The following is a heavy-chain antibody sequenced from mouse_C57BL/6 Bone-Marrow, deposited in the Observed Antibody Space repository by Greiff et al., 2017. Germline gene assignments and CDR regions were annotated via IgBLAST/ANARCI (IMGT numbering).Heavy chain of an antibody. Sequence: QVQLKESGAELARPGASVKLSCKASGYTFTSYGISWVKQRTGQGLEWIGEIYPRSGNTYYNEKFKGKATLTADKSSSTAYMELRSLTSEDSAVYFCARDPYYYGSSTMDYWGQGTTLTVSS. CDR2: IYPRSGNT. J-gene: IGHJ2*01. D-gene: IGHD1-1*01. CDR3: ARDPYYYGSSTMDY. V-gene: IGHV1-81*01. CDR1: GYTFTSYG.